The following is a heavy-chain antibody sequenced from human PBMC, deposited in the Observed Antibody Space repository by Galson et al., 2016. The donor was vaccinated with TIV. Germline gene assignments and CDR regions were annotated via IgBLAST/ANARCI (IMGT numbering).Heavy chain of an antibody. Sequence: SVKVSCKASGYTFTSYYMHWVRQAPGQELEWMGIINPSGGSTTYAQKFQGRVTMTRDMSTTTVHMELSSLRSEDTAVYYCARDGYRFGNYFDFWGQGTLVTVSS. V-gene: IGHV1-46*01. J-gene: IGHJ4*02. CDR2: INPSGGST. CDR1: GYTFTSYY. D-gene: IGHD5-12*01. CDR3: ARDGYRFGNYFDF.